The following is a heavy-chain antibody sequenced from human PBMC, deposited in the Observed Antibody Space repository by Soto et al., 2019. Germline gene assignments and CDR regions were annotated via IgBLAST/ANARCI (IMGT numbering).Heavy chain of an antibody. CDR3: VLSESGVHTDYFPN. CDR2: IWYDGTKK. CDR1: GFTFTTYG. D-gene: IGHD2-15*01. Sequence: QVQLVDSGGGVAQPGRSLRLSCATSGFTFTTYGFHWVRQAPGKGLEWVAGIWYDGTKKYHAESVKGRFTISRDNSKNMRHLQMDTLTAEDTAMYYCVLSESGVHTDYFPNWGQGTQVTVSS. V-gene: IGHV3-33*03. J-gene: IGHJ1*01.